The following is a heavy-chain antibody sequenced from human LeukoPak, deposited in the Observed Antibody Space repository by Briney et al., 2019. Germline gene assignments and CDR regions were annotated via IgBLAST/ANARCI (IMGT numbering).Heavy chain of an antibody. CDR1: GFTFSSYS. J-gene: IGHJ4*02. CDR2: INSDGSST. CDR3: ARGLSGYASSLGY. V-gene: IGHV3-74*01. D-gene: IGHD6-6*01. Sequence: GGSLRLSCAASGFTFSSYSLNWVRQAPGKGLVWVSRINSDGSSTSYADSVRGRFSISRDNAKNTLYLQMNSLRAEDTAVYYCARGLSGYASSLGYWGQGTLVTVSA.